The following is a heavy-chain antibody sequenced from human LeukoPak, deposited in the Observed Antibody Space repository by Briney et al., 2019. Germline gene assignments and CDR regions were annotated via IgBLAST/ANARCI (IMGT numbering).Heavy chain of an antibody. D-gene: IGHD3-10*01. CDR2: IYYSGST. J-gene: IGHJ3*02. Sequence: SETLSLTCTVSGGSISNYYWSWIRQPPGKGLEWIGYIYYSGSTNYNPSLKSRVTISVDTSKNQFSLKLTSVTAADTAVYYCARDYSGSNAFDIWSQGTMVTVSS. CDR3: ARDYSGSNAFDI. CDR1: GGSISNYY. V-gene: IGHV4-59*01.